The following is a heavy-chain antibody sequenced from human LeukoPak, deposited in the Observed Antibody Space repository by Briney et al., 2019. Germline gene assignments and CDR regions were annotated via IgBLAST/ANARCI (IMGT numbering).Heavy chain of an antibody. CDR3: ARDTPWGYVVFNY. Sequence: SETLSLTCIVSGDSISSYYWNWIRQTAGKGLEWIGRIYTSGTTSYNPSLKSRVTMSVDTSKNQFSLNLSSVTAADTAVYYCARDTPWGYVVFNYWGQGTLVTVSS. J-gene: IGHJ4*02. D-gene: IGHD2-21*01. CDR2: IYTSGTT. V-gene: IGHV4-4*07. CDR1: GDSISSYY.